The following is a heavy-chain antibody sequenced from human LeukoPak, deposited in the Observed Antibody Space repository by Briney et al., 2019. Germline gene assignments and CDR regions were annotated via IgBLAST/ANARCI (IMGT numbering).Heavy chain of an antibody. CDR2: INPNSGGT. V-gene: IGHV1-2*02. CDR1: GYTFTGYY. J-gene: IGHJ4*02. D-gene: IGHD3-22*01. Sequence: ASVKVSCKASGYTFTGYYMHWVRQAPGQGLEWMGWINPNSGGTNYAQKFQGRVTMTRDTSISTAYMELSRLRSDDTAVYCCAREEGGYFTYYYDSSGYWGFDYWGQGTLVTVSS. CDR3: AREEGGYFTYYYDSSGYWGFDY.